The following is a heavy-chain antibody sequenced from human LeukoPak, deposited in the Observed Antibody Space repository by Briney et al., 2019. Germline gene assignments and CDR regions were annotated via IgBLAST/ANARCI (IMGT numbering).Heavy chain of an antibody. V-gene: IGHV3-23*01. J-gene: IGHJ4*02. CDR3: AKASWVSSADAVL. CDR2: LRGDGET. CDR1: GFTFSSYA. Sequence: GGSLRLSCAASGFTFSSYAMSWVRQAPARGLEWVSSLRGDGETFYADSVKGRFTLSRDHSRNTVYLHLNNLRVEDMAVYYCAKASWVSSADAVLWGQGTVVTVS. D-gene: IGHD6-13*01.